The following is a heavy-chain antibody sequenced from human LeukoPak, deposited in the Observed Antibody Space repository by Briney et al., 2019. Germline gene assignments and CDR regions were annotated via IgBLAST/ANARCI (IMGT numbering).Heavy chain of an antibody. V-gene: IGHV1-69*04. Sequence: ASVKVSCKASGGTFSSYAISWVRQAPGQGLEWMGRIIPILGIANYAQKFQGRVTITADKSTSTAHMELSSLRSEDTAVYYCAREIGFDYGAPGATFDYWARETLVTVSS. CDR1: GGTFSSYA. J-gene: IGHJ4*02. CDR3: AREIGFDYGAPGATFDY. D-gene: IGHD4-17*01. CDR2: IIPILGIA.